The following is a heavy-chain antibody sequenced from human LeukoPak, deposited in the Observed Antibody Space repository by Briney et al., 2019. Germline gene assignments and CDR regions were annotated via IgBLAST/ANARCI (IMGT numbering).Heavy chain of an antibody. CDR1: GGSFSGYY. D-gene: IGHD3-3*01. Sequence: SETLSLTCAVYGGSFSGYYWSWIRQPPGKGLEWIGEINHSGSTNYNPSLKSRVTISVDTSKNQFSLKLSSVTAADTAVYYCARSCDFWSGYYALDYWGQGTLVTVSS. J-gene: IGHJ4*02. V-gene: IGHV4-34*01. CDR3: ARSCDFWSGYYALDY. CDR2: INHSGST.